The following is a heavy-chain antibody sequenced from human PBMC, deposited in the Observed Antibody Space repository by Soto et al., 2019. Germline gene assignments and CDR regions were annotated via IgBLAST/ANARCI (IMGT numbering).Heavy chain of an antibody. CDR1: GFTLSDYY. CDR3: ARGRYALAY. CDR2: ISGSGNTI. D-gene: IGHD3-16*01. Sequence: QVQLVESGGGLVKPGGSLRLSCAASGFTLSDYYMSWIRQAPGKGLEWVSHISGSGNTIDYADSVKGRFTISRDNAKNSLYLQMNSLRDDDTAVFYCARGRYALAYWGQGTRVTVSS. J-gene: IGHJ4*02. V-gene: IGHV3-11*01.